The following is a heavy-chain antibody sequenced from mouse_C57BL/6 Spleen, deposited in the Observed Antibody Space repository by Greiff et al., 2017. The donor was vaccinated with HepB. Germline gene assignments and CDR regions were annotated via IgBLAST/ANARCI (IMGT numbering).Heavy chain of an antibody. CDR3: ARSAYYSNYDYAMDY. D-gene: IGHD2-5*01. CDR2: INPSTGGT. V-gene: IGHV1-42*01. CDR1: GYSFTGYY. J-gene: IGHJ4*01. Sequence: VQLQQSGPELVKPGASVKISCKASGYSFTGYYMNWVKQSPEKSLEWIGEINPSTGGTTYNQKFKAKATLTVDKSSSTAYMQLKSLTSEDSAVYYCARSAYYSNYDYAMDYWGQGTSVTVSS.